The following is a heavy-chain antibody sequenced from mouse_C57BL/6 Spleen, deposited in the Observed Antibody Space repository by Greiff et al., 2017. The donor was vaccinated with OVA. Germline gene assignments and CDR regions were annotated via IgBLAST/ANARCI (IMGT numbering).Heavy chain of an antibody. CDR3: ARSGATIVTTEGFDY. Sequence: VKLMEPGAELVRPGSSVKLSCKASGYTFTSYWMDWVKQRPGQGLEWIGNIYPSDSETHSNQKFKDKATLTVDTSSSTAYMQLSSLTSEDSAVYYCARSGATIVTTEGFDYWGQGTTLTVSS. V-gene: IGHV1-61*01. CDR2: IYPSDSET. CDR1: GYTFTSYW. J-gene: IGHJ2*01. D-gene: IGHD2-5*01.